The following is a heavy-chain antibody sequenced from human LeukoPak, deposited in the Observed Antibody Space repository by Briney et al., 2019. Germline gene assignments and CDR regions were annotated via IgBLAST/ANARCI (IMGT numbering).Heavy chain of an antibody. V-gene: IGHV1-2*02. Sequence: ASVKASCKASGHTFTGYYMHWVRQAPGQGLEWMGWINPNSGGTNYAQKFQGRVTMTRGTSISTAYMELSRLRSDDTAVYYCARGIAAAVSSYMDVWGKGTTVTVSS. J-gene: IGHJ6*03. CDR2: INPNSGGT. D-gene: IGHD6-13*01. CDR3: ARGIAAAVSSYMDV. CDR1: GHTFTGYY.